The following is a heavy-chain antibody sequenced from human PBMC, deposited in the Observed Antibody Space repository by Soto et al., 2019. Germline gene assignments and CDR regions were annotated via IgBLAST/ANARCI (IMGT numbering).Heavy chain of an antibody. J-gene: IGHJ5*02. V-gene: IGHV3-48*02. CDR3: AKETFFFVSRTSYSAQRPRSFDP. CDR2: ISSSGRST. Sequence: EEQLVESGGGLVQPGGSLRLSCAASGFTFSDFNMNWVRQAPGKGLEWISYISSSGRSTYYADSVKGRFTISRDNANHSLFLQMNSLVDEDSAVYYCAKETFFFVSRTSYSAQRPRSFDPWGQGTLVTVSA. D-gene: IGHD2-21*01. CDR1: GFTFSDFN.